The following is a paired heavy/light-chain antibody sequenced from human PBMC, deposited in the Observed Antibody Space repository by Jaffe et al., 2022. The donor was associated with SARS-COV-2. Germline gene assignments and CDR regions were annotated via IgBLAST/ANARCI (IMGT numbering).Heavy chain of an antibody. CDR1: GYTFTSYG. CDR3: ARDFIRFLEWLDYYYYGMDV. D-gene: IGHD3-3*01. V-gene: IGHV1-18*01. CDR2: ISAYNGNT. Sequence: QVQLVQSGAEVKKPGASVKVSCKASGYTFTSYGISWVRQAPGQGLEWMGWISAYNGNTNYAQKLQGRVTMTTDTSTSTAYMELRSLRSDDTAVYYCARDFIRFLEWLDYYYYGMDVWGQGTTVTVSS. J-gene: IGHJ6*02.
Light chain of an antibody. CDR3: LLYYGGAWV. J-gene: IGLJ3*02. Sequence: QTVVTQEPSLTVSPGGTVTLTCASSTGAVTSGYYPNWFQQKPGQAPRALIYSTSNKHSWTPARFSGSLLGGKAALTLSGVQPEDEAEYYCLLYYGGAWVFGGGTKLTVL. V-gene: IGLV7-43*01. CDR1: TGAVTSGYY. CDR2: STS.